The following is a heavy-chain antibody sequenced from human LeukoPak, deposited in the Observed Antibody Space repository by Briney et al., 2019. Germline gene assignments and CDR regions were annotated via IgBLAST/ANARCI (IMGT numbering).Heavy chain of an antibody. CDR2: IFYSGTT. CDR1: GGSISSYY. V-gene: IGHV4-59*01. J-gene: IGHJ4*02. D-gene: IGHD3-22*01. Sequence: SETLCLTCTVPGGSISSYYWSWIRQPPGKGLEWIGFIFYSGTTNYNPSLKSRVTISVDTSKNQFSLKLSSVTAADTAVYYCARGGWNKFDYWGQGTLVTVSS. CDR3: ARGGWNKFDY.